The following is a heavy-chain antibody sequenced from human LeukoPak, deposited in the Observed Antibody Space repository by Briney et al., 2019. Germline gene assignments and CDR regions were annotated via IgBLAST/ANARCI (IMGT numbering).Heavy chain of an antibody. CDR2: IYYSGST. CDR3: ARVYRTTVTTADYYYYYMDV. CDR1: GGSFSGYY. J-gene: IGHJ6*03. Sequence: SETLSLTCAVYGGSFSGYYWSWIRQPPGKGLEWIGYIYYSGSTNYNPSLKSRVTISVDTSKNQFSLKLSSVTAADTAVYYCARVYRTTVTTADYYYYYMDVWGKGTTVTVSS. D-gene: IGHD4-17*01. V-gene: IGHV4-59*01.